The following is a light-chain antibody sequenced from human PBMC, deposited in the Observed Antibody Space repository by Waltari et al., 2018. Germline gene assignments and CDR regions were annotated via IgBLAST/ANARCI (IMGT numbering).Light chain of an antibody. J-gene: IGLJ2*01. CDR1: RPNIGAGYD. Sequence: QSVLTQPPSASGAPGQRVTIPCTGSRPNIGAGYDVPWYQQLQGTAPKLLTYGNSNRPSGVPDRFSGSKSGTSASLAITGLQAEDEADYYCQSYDSSLSGSVFGGGTKLTVL. CDR2: GNS. CDR3: QSYDSSLSGSV. V-gene: IGLV1-40*01.